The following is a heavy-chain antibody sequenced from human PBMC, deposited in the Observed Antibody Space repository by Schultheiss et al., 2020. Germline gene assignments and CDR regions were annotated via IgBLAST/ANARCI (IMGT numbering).Heavy chain of an antibody. CDR1: GFTVSSNY. Sequence: GGSLRLSCAASGFTVSSNYISWVRQAPGKGLEWVSVIYSGGSTYYADSVKGRFTISRDNSKNTLYLQMNSLRAEDTAVYYCARASSQRGMDVWGQGTTVTVSS. CDR2: IYSGGST. V-gene: IGHV3-53*01. CDR3: ARASSQRGMDV. J-gene: IGHJ6*02.